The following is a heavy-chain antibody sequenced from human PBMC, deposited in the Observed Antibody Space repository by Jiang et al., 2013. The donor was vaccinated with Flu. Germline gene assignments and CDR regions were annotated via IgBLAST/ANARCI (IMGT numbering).Heavy chain of an antibody. CDR2: IRSKAYGGTT. J-gene: IGHJ4*02. CDR1: GFTFGDYA. D-gene: IGHD3-9*01. V-gene: IGHV3-49*03. CDR3: TSYDILTGYLTY. Sequence: SLRLSCTASGFTFGDYAMSWFRQAPGKGLEWVGFIRSKAYGGTTEYAASVKGRFTISRDDSKSIAYLQMNSLKTEDTAVYYCTSYDILTGYLTYWGQGTLVTVSS.